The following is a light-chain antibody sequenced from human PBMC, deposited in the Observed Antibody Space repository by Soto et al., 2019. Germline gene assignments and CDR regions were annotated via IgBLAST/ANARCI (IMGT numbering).Light chain of an antibody. CDR3: QQGYSLPIT. V-gene: IGKV1-39*01. J-gene: IGKJ5*01. Sequence: DIQVTQSPSSLSASVGDRVTITCRSSQAIFTFFNWYQQKEGKAPRFLIYATSNLQSGVPSRFSGTGSGTEFTLTISSLQPEDFATYFCQQGYSLPITFGQGTRLDIK. CDR2: ATS. CDR1: QAIFTF.